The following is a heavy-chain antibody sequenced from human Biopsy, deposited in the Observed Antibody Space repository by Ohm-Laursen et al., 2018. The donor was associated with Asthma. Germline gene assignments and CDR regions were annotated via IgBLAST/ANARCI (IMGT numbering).Heavy chain of an antibody. J-gene: IGHJ3*02. CDR3: ARTYFDFLTGQVHDAFAM. D-gene: IGHD3-9*01. CDR1: GYTFINYA. Sequence: ASVKVSCNASGYTFINYAIHWVRQAPGHSLEWMGWVNAANGNTKYSQKFQGRLTVSRDTSASTAYMDLSSLRSEDTAVYYCARTYFDFLTGQVHDAFAMWGQGTMVTVSS. CDR2: VNAANGNT. V-gene: IGHV1-3*01.